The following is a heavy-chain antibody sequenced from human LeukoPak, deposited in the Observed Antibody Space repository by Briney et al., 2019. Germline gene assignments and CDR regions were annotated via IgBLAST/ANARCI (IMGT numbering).Heavy chain of an antibody. V-gene: IGHV3-48*03. Sequence: GGSLRLSCAASGFTFSSYEMNWVRQAPGKGLEWVSYIRSSGSTIYYADSVKGRFTISRDNAKNSLYLQMNSLRAEDTAVYYCARDLTTPAFDYWGQGTLVTVSS. CDR2: IRSSGSTI. J-gene: IGHJ4*02. CDR1: GFTFSSYE. D-gene: IGHD1-1*01. CDR3: ARDLTTPAFDY.